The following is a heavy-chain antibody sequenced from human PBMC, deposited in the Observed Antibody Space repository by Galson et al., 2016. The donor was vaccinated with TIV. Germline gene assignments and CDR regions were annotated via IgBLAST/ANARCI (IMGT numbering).Heavy chain of an antibody. CDR3: ARDTPMLLAAATMDY. V-gene: IGHV1-18*01. D-gene: IGHD6-25*01. Sequence: SVKVSCKASGYIFNNFGVSWVRQAPGQGLEWMAWISVYNGNTNYAQSLQGRVTLTTDTSTSTAYMELRSLRSDDTAVYYCARDTPMLLAAATMDYWGQGTLVTVSS. CDR1: GYIFNNFG. CDR2: ISVYNGNT. J-gene: IGHJ4*02.